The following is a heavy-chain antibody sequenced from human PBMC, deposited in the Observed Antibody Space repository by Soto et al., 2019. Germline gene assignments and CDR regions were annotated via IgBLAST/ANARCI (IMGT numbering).Heavy chain of an antibody. CDR2: IKPDGSTK. CDR3: ARECLDSTGYDY. D-gene: IGHD2-15*01. Sequence: EVQVVESGGGLVQPGGSLRLSCAGSGFTFSNYWMNWVRQAPGKGLEWVANIKPDGSTKQYVDSVKGRFTISRDNAKNSLYLEMDSLRVEDTAVYYCARECLDSTGYDYWGQGILVTVSS. CDR1: GFTFSNYW. V-gene: IGHV3-7*01. J-gene: IGHJ4*01.